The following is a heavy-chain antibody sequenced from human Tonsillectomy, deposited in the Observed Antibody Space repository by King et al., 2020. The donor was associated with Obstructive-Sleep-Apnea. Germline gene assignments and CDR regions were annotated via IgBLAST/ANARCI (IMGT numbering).Heavy chain of an antibody. Sequence: VQLQESGPGLVKPSETLSLTCIVSGGSISNSRYYWGWIRQPPGKGLEWIGSIYYSGSTYDNPSLKSRVTISVDTSKNQFSLKLSSVTAADTALYYCARDDYSLFDYWGQGTLVTVSS. J-gene: IGHJ4*02. CDR1: GGSISNSRYY. CDR2: IYYSGST. D-gene: IGHD4-11*01. V-gene: IGHV4-39*07. CDR3: ARDDYSLFDY.